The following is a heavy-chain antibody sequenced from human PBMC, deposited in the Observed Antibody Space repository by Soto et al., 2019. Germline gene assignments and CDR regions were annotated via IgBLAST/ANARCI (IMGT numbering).Heavy chain of an antibody. V-gene: IGHV1-69*13. CDR3: ASWWEPRADDYGKDD. Sequence: SVKVSCKASGGTFSSYAISWVRQAPGQGLEWMGGIIPIFGTANYAQKFQGRVTITADESTSTAYMELSSLRSEDTAVYYCASWWEPRADDYGKDDWGQGTTVTVSS. D-gene: IGHD1-26*01. CDR2: IIPIFGTA. CDR1: GGTFSSYA. J-gene: IGHJ6*02.